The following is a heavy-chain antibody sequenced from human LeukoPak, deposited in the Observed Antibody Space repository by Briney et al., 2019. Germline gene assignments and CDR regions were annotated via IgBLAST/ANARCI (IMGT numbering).Heavy chain of an antibody. CDR2: INHSGSA. J-gene: IGHJ4*02. Sequence: SETLSLTCAVYGGSFSGYYWSWIRQPPGKGLEWIGEINHSGSAKYNPSLKSRVTMSVDTSKNQFSLKLSSVTAADTAVYYCAGTGIYYDSSGYRDYWGQGTLVTVSS. V-gene: IGHV4-34*01. CDR1: GGSFSGYY. CDR3: AGTGIYYDSSGYRDY. D-gene: IGHD3-22*01.